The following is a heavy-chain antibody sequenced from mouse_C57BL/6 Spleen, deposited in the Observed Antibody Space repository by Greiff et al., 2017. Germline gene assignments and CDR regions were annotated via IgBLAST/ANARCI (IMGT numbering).Heavy chain of an antibody. V-gene: IGHV1-76*01. Sequence: QVQLQQSGAELVRPGASVKLSCKASGYTFTDYYINWVKQRPGQGLEWIARIYPGSGNTYYNEKFKGKATLTAEKSSSTAYMQLSSLTSEDSAVYFCAGSLITTVVASSYWYFDVWGTGTTVTVSS. D-gene: IGHD1-1*01. CDR2: IYPGSGNT. CDR3: AGSLITTVVASSYWYFDV. J-gene: IGHJ1*03. CDR1: GYTFTDYY.